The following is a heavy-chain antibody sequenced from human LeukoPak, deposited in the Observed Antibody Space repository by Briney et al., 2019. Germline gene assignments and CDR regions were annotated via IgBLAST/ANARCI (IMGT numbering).Heavy chain of an antibody. Sequence: GGSLRLSCAASGFTFSSYAMHWVRQAPGKGLEWVAVISYDGSNKYYADSMKGRFTISRDNSKNTLYLQMNSLRAEDTAVYYCARDRSYCGGDCYDYGMDVWGQGTTVTVSS. J-gene: IGHJ6*02. CDR1: GFTFSSYA. D-gene: IGHD2-21*02. V-gene: IGHV3-30-3*01. CDR3: ARDRSYCGGDCYDYGMDV. CDR2: ISYDGSNK.